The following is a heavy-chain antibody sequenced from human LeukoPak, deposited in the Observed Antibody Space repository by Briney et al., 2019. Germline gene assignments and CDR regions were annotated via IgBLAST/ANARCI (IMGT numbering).Heavy chain of an antibody. J-gene: IGHJ4*02. V-gene: IGHV3-20*04. CDR1: RFIFEDNG. D-gene: IGHD3-10*01. CDR2: TIWDGETT. CDR3: TTHSYFYGSGSYPHYLDY. Sequence: PAGSLRLSCAASRFIFEDNGMGWVRQAPGKGLEWDSGTIWDGETTCYVDSVKGRFTISRDNAKSSLYLQMNSLRVEDTALYYCTTHSYFYGSGSYPHYLDYWGQGTLVTVSS.